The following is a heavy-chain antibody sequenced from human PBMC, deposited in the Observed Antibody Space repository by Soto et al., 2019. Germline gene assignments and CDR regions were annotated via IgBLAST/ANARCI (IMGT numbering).Heavy chain of an antibody. Sequence: EVQLLESGGGLVQPGGSLRLSCAASGFTFSSYAMSWVRQAPGKGLEWVSAISGSGGSTYCADSVKGRFTISRDNSKNTLYLQMNSLRAEDTAVYYCAKAVIGVFFFDYWGQGTLVTVSS. CDR1: GFTFSSYA. J-gene: IGHJ4*02. D-gene: IGHD3-22*01. CDR2: ISGSGGST. V-gene: IGHV3-23*01. CDR3: AKAVIGVFFFDY.